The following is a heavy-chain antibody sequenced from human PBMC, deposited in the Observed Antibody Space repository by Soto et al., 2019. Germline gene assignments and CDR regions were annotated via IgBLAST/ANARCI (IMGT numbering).Heavy chain of an antibody. CDR3: AKGCHYDKSGYFYQ. CDR1: GFPFTNYA. CDR2: ISDSGSST. D-gene: IGHD3-22*01. V-gene: IGHV3-23*01. J-gene: IGHJ4*02. Sequence: EVQLLESGGGLVQPGGSLRLSCAASGFPFTNYAMGWVRQAPGKGLEWVSGISDSGSSTYYADSVKGRFTNSRDNSKNTLYLQMNSPRAEDTAVYYCAKGCHYDKSGYFYQWGQGTLVTVSS.